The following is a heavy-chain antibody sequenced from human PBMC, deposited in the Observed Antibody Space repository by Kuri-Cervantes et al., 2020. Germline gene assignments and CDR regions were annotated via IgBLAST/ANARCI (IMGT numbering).Heavy chain of an antibody. D-gene: IGHD3-22*01. J-gene: IGHJ4*02. V-gene: IGHV3-23*01. Sequence: GESLKIPCAASGFTFSSYAMSWVRQAPGKGLEWVSAISGSGGSTYYAGPVKGRFTISRDNSKNTLSLQMNSLRAEDTAVYYCARGNRYYYDSSGPYLDYWGQGTLVTVSS. CDR3: ARGNRYYYDSSGPYLDY. CDR2: ISGSGGST. CDR1: GFTFSSYA.